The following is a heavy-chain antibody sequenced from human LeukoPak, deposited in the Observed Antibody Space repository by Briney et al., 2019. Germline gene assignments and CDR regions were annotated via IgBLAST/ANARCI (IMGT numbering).Heavy chain of an antibody. CDR2: IYTSGST. J-gene: IGHJ4*02. V-gene: IGHV4-4*07. CDR3: ASGYRGSGLDYFDY. CDR1: GGSISSYY. D-gene: IGHD5-12*01. Sequence: SETLSLTCTVSGGSISSYYWSWIRQPARKGLEWIGRIYTSGSTNYNPSLKSRVTISVDTSKNQFSLKLSSVTAADTAVYYCASGYRGSGLDYFDYWGQGTLVTVSS.